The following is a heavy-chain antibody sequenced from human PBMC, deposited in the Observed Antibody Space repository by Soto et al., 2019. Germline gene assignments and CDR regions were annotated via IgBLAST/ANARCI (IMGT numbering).Heavy chain of an antibody. CDR2: IYADGTT. Sequence: EVQLVETGGGLIQPGGSLSLSCAASGFAVSNSYMSWVRQAPGKGLEWVSVIYADGTTHSADSVRRRFTISRDSSRNTVYLQMNNLRAEDTAVYYCARDWNGDSVIEHWGQGTLVTVSS. CDR3: ARDWNGDSVIEH. CDR1: GFAVSNSY. D-gene: IGHD4-17*01. V-gene: IGHV3-53*02. J-gene: IGHJ1*01.